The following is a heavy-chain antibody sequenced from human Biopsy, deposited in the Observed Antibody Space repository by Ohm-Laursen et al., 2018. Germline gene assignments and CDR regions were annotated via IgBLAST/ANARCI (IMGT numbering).Heavy chain of an antibody. J-gene: IGHJ3*01. V-gene: IGHV4-59*01. D-gene: IGHD1-26*01. CDR1: GGSIISYY. CDR3: ARVRVWADSEGAFDP. Sequence: GTLSLTCSVSGGSIISYYWTWIRQPPGKGLEWIGHVYNGGITNYNPSLKSRVTISVDTFRNQFSLKLSSVTAADTAVYYCARVRVWADSEGAFDPWGQGTMVTVSS. CDR2: VYNGGIT.